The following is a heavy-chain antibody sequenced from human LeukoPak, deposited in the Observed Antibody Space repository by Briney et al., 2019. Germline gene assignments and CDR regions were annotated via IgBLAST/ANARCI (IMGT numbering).Heavy chain of an antibody. CDR2: IYYSGST. CDR1: GGSISSYY. CDR3: ARHLIAPPDAFDI. J-gene: IGHJ3*02. V-gene: IGHV4-59*08. Sequence: LSETLSLTCTVSGGSISSYYWSWIRQPPGKGLEWIGYIYYSGSTNYNPSLKSRVTISVDTSKNQFSLKLSSVTAADTAVYYCARHLIAPPDAFDIWGQGTMVTVSS.